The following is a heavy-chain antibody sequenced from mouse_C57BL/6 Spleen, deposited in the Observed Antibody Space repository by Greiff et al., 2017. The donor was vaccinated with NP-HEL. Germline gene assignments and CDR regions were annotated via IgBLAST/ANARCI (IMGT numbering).Heavy chain of an antibody. D-gene: IGHD2-3*01. V-gene: IGHV3-6*01. Sequence: EVQLQQSGPGLVKPSQSLSLTCSVTGYSITSGYYWNWIRQFPGNKLEWMGYISYDGSNNYNPSLKNRISITRDTSKNQFFLKLNSVTTEDTATYYCARGGGIYDGYYDYWGQGTTLTVSS. CDR3: ARGGGIYDGYYDY. CDR2: ISYDGSN. CDR1: GYSITSGYY. J-gene: IGHJ2*01.